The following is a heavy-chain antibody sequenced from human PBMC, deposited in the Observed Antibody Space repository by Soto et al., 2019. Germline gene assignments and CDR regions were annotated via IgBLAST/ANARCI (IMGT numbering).Heavy chain of an antibody. V-gene: IGHV1-18*01. CDR2: ISANNGNT. J-gene: IGHJ6*03. CDR3: ARWDPTGTTDYYSMDV. D-gene: IGHD1-7*01. CDR1: GYTFTSYG. Sequence: GASVKVSCKASGYTFTSYGITWVRQAPGQGLEWMECISANNGNTNYAQKFQGRVTMTTDTSTGTAYMELRSLRSDDSAVYYCARWDPTGTTDYYSMDVWGKGTTVTVSS.